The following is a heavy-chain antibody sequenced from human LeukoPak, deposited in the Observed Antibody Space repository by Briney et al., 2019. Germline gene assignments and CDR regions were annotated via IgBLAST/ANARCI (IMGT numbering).Heavy chain of an antibody. D-gene: IGHD3-16*02. CDR3: ARDSLFYRDFDY. CDR2: ISGSGGST. V-gene: IGHV3-23*01. CDR1: GFTFSSYA. Sequence: PGGSLRLSCAASGFTFSSYAMSWVRQAPGKGLEWVSAISGSGGSTYYADSVKGRFTISRDNAKNSLYLQMNSLRAEDTAVYYCARDSLFYRDFDYWGQGTLVTVSS. J-gene: IGHJ4*02.